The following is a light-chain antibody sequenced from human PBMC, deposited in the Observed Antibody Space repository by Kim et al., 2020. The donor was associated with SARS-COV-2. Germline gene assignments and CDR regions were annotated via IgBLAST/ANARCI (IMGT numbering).Light chain of an antibody. J-gene: IGKJ2*01. V-gene: IGKV1-39*01. CDR1: QSISSY. CDR3: QQSYIPPYT. CDR2: TTS. Sequence: DIQMTQSPSSLSASVGDRVIITCRASQSISSYLNWYQQKPGKAPKLLIHTTSNLQSGVPSRFSGSESGTDFTLTISSLQPEDFATYYCQQSYIPPYTFGQGTKLEIK.